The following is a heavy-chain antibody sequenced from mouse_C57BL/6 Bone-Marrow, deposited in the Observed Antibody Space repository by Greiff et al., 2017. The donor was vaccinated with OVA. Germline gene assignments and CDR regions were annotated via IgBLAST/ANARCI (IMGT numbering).Heavy chain of an antibody. CDR2: IYPGDGDI. CDR3: SRGAY. J-gene: IGHJ2*01. V-gene: IGHV1-80*01. Sequence: QVQLQQSGAELVKPGASVKISCKASGYAFSNSWMNWVKQRPGKGLEWIGQIYPGDGDITYNGKFKGKATLTADNSSSTAYMHFGSLTSEDSAVYVCSRGAYWGQGTALTVSA. CDR1: GYAFSNSW.